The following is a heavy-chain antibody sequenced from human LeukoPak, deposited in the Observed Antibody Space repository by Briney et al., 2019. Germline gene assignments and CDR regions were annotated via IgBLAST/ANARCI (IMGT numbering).Heavy chain of an antibody. CDR1: GFTFSNYG. CDR2: IWYDGSNQ. D-gene: IGHD6-13*01. V-gene: IGHV3-33*01. CDR3: ARDLSSSWSPGV. Sequence: GRSLRLSCITSGFTFSNYGFHWVRQAPGRGLEWTAAIWYDGSNQYYPDSVKGRFTISRDNSKNTIYLQMNSLRIEDTAMYYCARDLSSSWSPGVWGQGTMVSVSS. J-gene: IGHJ3*01.